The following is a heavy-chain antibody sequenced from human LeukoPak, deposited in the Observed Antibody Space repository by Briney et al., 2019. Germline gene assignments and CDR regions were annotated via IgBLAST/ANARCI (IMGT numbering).Heavy chain of an antibody. CDR1: GFTLNTYD. V-gene: IGHV3-48*03. CDR2: ITSGASVI. CDR3: VSAYGGLLDY. J-gene: IGHJ4*02. D-gene: IGHD3-16*01. Sequence: GGSLTLSCEVSGFTLNTYDMNWVRQAPGPGLELISYITSGASVIYYADSVKGRFTISRNNAKNSLYLQMNSLRVEDTAFYYCVSAYGGLLDYWGQGTLVTVSS.